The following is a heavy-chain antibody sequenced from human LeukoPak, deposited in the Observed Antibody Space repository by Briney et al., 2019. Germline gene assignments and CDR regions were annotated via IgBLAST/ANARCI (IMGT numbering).Heavy chain of an antibody. Sequence: GESLKISCKGSGYSFTSYWIGWVRQMPGKGLEWMGIIYPGDSDTRYSPSFQGQVTISADKSISTAYPQWSSLKASDTAMYYCARLAEMATAPLDYWGQGTLVTVSS. CDR1: GYSFTSYW. J-gene: IGHJ4*02. D-gene: IGHD5-24*01. V-gene: IGHV5-51*01. CDR2: IYPGDSDT. CDR3: ARLAEMATAPLDY.